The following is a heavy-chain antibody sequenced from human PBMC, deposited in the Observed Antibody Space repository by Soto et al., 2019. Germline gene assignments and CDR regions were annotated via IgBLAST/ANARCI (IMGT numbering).Heavy chain of an antibody. CDR2: ISSSSSTI. V-gene: IGHV3-48*02. J-gene: IGHJ6*04. D-gene: IGHD2-8*01. CDR3: ARFRDNGGEVLHYYSSVWAF. CDR1: GFTFSSYS. Sequence: PGGSLRLSCAASGFTFSSYSMNWVRQAPGKGLEWVSYISSSSSTIYYADSVKGRFTISRDNAKNSLYLQMNSLRDEDTAVYYYARFRDNGGEVLHYYSSVWAFGVNGTTVPVSP.